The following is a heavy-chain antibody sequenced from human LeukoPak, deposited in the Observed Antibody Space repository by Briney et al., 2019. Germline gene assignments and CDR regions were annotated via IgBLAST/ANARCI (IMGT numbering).Heavy chain of an antibody. D-gene: IGHD3-3*01. CDR2: ISAYNGNT. CDR3: ARDNKVDYDFWSGYSNGDYFDY. CDR1: GGAFSSYA. J-gene: IGHJ4*02. V-gene: IGHV1-18*01. Sequence: GASVKVSCKASGGAFSSYAISWVRQAPGQGLEWMGWISAYNGNTNYAQELQGRVTMTTDTSTSTAYMELRSLRSDDTAVYYCARDNKVDYDFWSGYSNGDYFDYWGQGTLVTVSS.